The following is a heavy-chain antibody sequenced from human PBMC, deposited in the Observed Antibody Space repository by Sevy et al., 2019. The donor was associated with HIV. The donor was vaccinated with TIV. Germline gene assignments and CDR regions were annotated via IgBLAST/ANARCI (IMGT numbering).Heavy chain of an antibody. CDR3: AKDLLGDYYDSSGVLDY. Sequence: GGSLRLSCAASGFTFSSYGMHWVRQAPGKGLEWVAVISYDGSDKFYADSVKGRFTIFRDNSKNTVYLQMNSLGPEDAAVYYCAKDLLGDYYDSSGVLDYWGQGTLVTVSS. D-gene: IGHD3-22*01. CDR2: ISYDGSDK. CDR1: GFTFSSYG. V-gene: IGHV3-30*18. J-gene: IGHJ4*02.